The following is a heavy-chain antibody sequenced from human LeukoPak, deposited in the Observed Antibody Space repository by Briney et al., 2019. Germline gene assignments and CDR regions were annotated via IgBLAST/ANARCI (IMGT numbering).Heavy chain of an antibody. J-gene: IGHJ3*02. CDR1: GYTFTGYY. D-gene: IGHD3-22*01. CDR2: INPNSGGT. Sequence: ASVEVSCKASGYTFTGYYMHWVRQAPGQGLEWMGRINPNSGGTNYAQKFQGRVTMTRDTSISTAYMELSRLRSDDTAVYYCARVYYDSSAPDAFDIWGQGTMVTVSS. CDR3: ARVYYDSSAPDAFDI. V-gene: IGHV1-2*06.